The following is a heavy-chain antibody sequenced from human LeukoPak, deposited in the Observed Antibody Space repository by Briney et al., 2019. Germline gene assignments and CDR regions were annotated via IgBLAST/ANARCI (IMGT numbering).Heavy chain of an antibody. CDR3: ARDRGYDFWSGPFGGDY. CDR2: ISAYNGNT. D-gene: IGHD3-3*01. V-gene: IGHV1-18*01. J-gene: IGHJ4*02. CDR1: GYTFTSYG. Sequence: ASVKVSCKASGYTFTSYGISWVRQAPGQGLEWMGWISAYNGNTNYAQKLQGRVTMTTDTSTSTAYMELRSLRSDDTAVYYCARDRGYDFWSGPFGGDYWGQGTPVTVSS.